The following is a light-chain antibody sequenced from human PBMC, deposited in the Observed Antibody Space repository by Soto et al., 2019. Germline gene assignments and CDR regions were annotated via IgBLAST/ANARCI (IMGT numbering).Light chain of an antibody. V-gene: IGKV3-20*01. CDR1: QTISRNF. CDR3: QQSDGSPQT. J-gene: IGKJ1*01. Sequence: IPLTKSPGALPVSTGARSTRSCRDSQTISRNFLAWYQQKPGQAPRLLIYGASKRDTGIPDRFSGSGSGAEFTLTISRLEPEDFGVYPCQQSDGSPQTFGQGTKVDIK. CDR2: GAS.